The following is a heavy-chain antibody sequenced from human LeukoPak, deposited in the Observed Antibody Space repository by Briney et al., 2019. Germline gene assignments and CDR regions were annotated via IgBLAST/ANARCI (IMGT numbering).Heavy chain of an antibody. V-gene: IGHV3-33*01. CDR2: IWYDGSSK. CDR1: GFTFSNYG. Sequence: SGGSLRLSCAASGFTFSNYGMHWVRQAPGKGLEWVAIIWYDGSSKYYADSVKGRFTISRDNFKNTLYLQMNSLRAEDTAVYYCARDRADPYYFDYWGQGTLVTVSS. D-gene: IGHD6-25*01. J-gene: IGHJ4*02. CDR3: ARDRADPYYFDY.